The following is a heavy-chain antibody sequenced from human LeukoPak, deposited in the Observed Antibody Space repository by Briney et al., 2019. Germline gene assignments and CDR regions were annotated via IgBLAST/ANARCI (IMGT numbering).Heavy chain of an antibody. V-gene: IGHV4-59*01. CDR1: GFTFDDYA. D-gene: IGHD2-21*01. J-gene: IGHJ4*02. CDR3: ARAPVSDYFDY. Sequence: LRLSCAASGFTFDDYAMHWVRQPPGKGLEWIGYIYYSGSTNYNPSLKSRVTISVDTSKNQFSLKLSSVTAADTAMYYCARAPVSDYFDYWGQGTLVTVSS. CDR2: IYYSGST.